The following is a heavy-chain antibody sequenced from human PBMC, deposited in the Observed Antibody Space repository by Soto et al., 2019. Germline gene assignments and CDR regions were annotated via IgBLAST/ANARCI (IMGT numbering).Heavy chain of an antibody. CDR1: GGSISTSNW. V-gene: IGHV4-4*02. Sequence: QVQLQESGPGLVKPSGTLSLTCVVSGGSISTSNWWSWVRQPPGKGLEYIGEFYHTGSTNYNPSLKSRVTMSVDKSKNQFSLRLTSVTAAGTALYYCARGPSTNTWFDPWGQGTLVTVSS. CDR2: FYHTGST. CDR3: ARGPSTNTWFDP. J-gene: IGHJ5*02.